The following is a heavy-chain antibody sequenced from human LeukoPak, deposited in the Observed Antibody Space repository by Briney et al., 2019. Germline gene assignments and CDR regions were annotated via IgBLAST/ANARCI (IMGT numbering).Heavy chain of an antibody. V-gene: IGHV3-74*01. D-gene: IGHD3-22*01. CDR1: GFTFSNYW. Sequence: GGSLRLSCAASGFTFSNYWMHWVRQAPGKGLVWVSRINSDGINTSYADSAKGRFTISRDNAKNTLNLQMNSLRAEDTAVYYCARDLGQYYDTSDNWFDPWGRGTLVTVSS. CDR2: INSDGINT. J-gene: IGHJ5*02. CDR3: ARDLGQYYDTSDNWFDP.